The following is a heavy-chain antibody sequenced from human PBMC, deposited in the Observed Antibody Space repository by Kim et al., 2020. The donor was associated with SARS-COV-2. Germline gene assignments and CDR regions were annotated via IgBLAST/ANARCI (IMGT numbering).Heavy chain of an antibody. CDR2: IYYSGST. V-gene: IGHV4-59*01. D-gene: IGHD6-19*01. Sequence: SETLSLTCTVSGGSISSYYWSWIRQPPGKGLEWIGYIYYSGSTNYNPSLKSRVTISVDTSKNQFSLKLSSVTAADTAVYYCATDIAVAGSFDYWGQGTLVTVSS. J-gene: IGHJ4*02. CDR1: GGSISSYY. CDR3: ATDIAVAGSFDY.